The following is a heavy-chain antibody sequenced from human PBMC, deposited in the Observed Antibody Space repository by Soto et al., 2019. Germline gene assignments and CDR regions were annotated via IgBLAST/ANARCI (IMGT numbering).Heavy chain of an antibody. CDR1: GFTFSSYS. CDR3: AKGDGGYFDH. D-gene: IGHD3-16*01. J-gene: IGHJ4*02. Sequence: EGSRILSCAASGFTFSSYSVSWVRQAPGKGLEWVSAISGSGGSTYYADSVKGRFTISRDDSKNAVYLQMNSLRGEDTAVYFCAKGDGGYFDHWGQGSLVNVSS. V-gene: IGHV3-23*01. CDR2: ISGSGGST.